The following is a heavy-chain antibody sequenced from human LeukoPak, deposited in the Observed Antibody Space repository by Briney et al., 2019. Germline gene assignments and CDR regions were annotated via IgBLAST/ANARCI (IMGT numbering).Heavy chain of an antibody. Sequence: SVKVSCKASGGTFSSYAISWVRQAPGQGLEWMGGIIPIFGTANYAQRFQGRVTITADESTSTAYMELSSLRSEDTAVYYCARVVDTAMVVYFDYWGQGTLVTVSS. D-gene: IGHD5-18*01. V-gene: IGHV1-69*13. CDR3: ARVVDTAMVVYFDY. CDR2: IIPIFGTA. CDR1: GGTFSSYA. J-gene: IGHJ4*02.